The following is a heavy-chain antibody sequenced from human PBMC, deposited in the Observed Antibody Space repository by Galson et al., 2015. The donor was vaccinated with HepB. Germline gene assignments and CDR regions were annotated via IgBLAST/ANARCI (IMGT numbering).Heavy chain of an antibody. CDR1: GFTVSSAY. CDR2: IFSGGST. D-gene: IGHD6-25*01. CDR3: ARDYSSAWLGY. J-gene: IGHJ4*02. V-gene: IGHV3-66*01. Sequence: SLRLSCAASGFTVSSAYMSWVRQAPGKGLEWVSIIFSGGSTSYAASVKGRFTISRDNSKNTLYLQMNSLRAEDTAVYYCARDYSSAWLGYWGQGTLVTVSS.